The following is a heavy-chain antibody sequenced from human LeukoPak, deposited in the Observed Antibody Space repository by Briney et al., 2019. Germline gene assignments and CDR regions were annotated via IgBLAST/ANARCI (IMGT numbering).Heavy chain of an antibody. CDR2: INHSGST. J-gene: IGHJ5*02. V-gene: IGHV4-34*01. Sequence: PSETLSLTCAVYGGSFSGYYWSWIRQPPGKGLEWIGEINHSGSTNYNPSLKSRVTISVDTSKNQFSLKLSSVTAADTAVYYCAGGGYSSSWYGVRWFDPWGQGTLVTVSS. CDR3: AGGGYSSSWYGVRWFDP. CDR1: GGSFSGYY. D-gene: IGHD6-13*01.